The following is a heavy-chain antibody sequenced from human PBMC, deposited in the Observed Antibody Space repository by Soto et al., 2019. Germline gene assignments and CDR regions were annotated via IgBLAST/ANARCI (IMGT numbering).Heavy chain of an antibody. CDR2: VSHDGRNT. J-gene: IGHJ4*02. D-gene: IGHD6-19*01. CDR1: GFTFSDYA. Sequence: VQLVESGGGVVQPGRSLRLSCAASGFTFSDYAMHWVRQAPGKGLEWVAVVSHDGRNTHYADSGKGRFTISRDSSKSTVSLEMTSLRAEDTAVYYCAKGGRQWLVTSDFNYWGQGALVTVSS. V-gene: IGHV3-30*18. CDR3: AKGGRQWLVTSDFNY.